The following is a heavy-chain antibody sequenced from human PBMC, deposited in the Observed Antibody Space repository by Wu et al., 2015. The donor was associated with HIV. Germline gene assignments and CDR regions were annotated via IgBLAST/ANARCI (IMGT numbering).Heavy chain of an antibody. V-gene: IGHV1-69*13. CDR3: DQNNRIDRNGIHIYDHYGMDV. D-gene: IGHD1-1*01. CDR2: ITPLSGRP. CDR1: GGTFINNG. Sequence: QVQLLQSGAEVKKPGSSVKVSCKASGGTFINNGVNWVRQAPGEGLEWMGRITPLSGRPNYAQRFQGRLTIAADESTTTVYMELSSLKXDDTAVYYCDQNNRIDRNGIHIYDHYGMDVVGQGTTLTVS. J-gene: IGHJ6*02.